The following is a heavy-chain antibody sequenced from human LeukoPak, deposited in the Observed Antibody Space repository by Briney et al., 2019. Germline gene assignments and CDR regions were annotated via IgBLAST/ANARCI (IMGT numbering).Heavy chain of an antibody. J-gene: IGHJ5*02. Sequence: TGESLKISCKGSGYSFTSYWIGWVRQMPGKGLGWMGIIYPGDSDTRYGPSFQGQVTISADKSISTAYLQWSSLKASDTAMYYCARLIAVAANWFDPWGQGTLVTVSS. CDR1: GYSFTSYW. D-gene: IGHD6-19*01. V-gene: IGHV5-51*01. CDR3: ARLIAVAANWFDP. CDR2: IYPGDSDT.